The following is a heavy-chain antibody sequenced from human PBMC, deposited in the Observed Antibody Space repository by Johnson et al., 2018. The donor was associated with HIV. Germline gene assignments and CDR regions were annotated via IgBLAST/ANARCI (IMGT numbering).Heavy chain of an antibody. CDR2: IYAVTRP. CDR1: GFPFTSNS. V-gene: IGHV3-66*01. CDR3: AREGVVGVKDGFI. Sequence: VQLVGSGGGLVQPGGSLGLSCAVSGFPFTSNSMTWVRRAPGKGRDWVSVIYAVTRPYYPASVKGRFTISRDKSKNILSLQMNNLRVDDTAVYYCAREGVVGVKDGFIWGQGTMVTVSS. D-gene: IGHD2-15*01. J-gene: IGHJ3*02.